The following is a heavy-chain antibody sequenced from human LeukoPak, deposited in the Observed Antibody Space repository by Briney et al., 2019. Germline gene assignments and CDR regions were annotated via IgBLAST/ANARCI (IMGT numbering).Heavy chain of an antibody. D-gene: IGHD3-10*01. CDR3: ARDGDGTFDY. Sequence: PGGSLRLSCAASGFTFSSYWMLWVRHTPGQGLVWVSRISPDGSSTSYADSVKGRFTISRDNAKNTLYLQMNSLRAEDTAVYYCARDGDGTFDYWGQGTLVTVSS. CDR1: GFTFSSYW. CDR2: ISPDGSST. V-gene: IGHV3-74*01. J-gene: IGHJ4*02.